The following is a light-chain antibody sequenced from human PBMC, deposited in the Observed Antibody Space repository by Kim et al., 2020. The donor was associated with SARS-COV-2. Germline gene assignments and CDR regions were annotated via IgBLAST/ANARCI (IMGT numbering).Light chain of an antibody. V-gene: IGLV2-14*03. J-gene: IGLJ1*01. CDR1: SSAVGGYNY. CDR3: SSYTSSIPYV. Sequence: GQSITVPCTGTSSAVGGYNYVSWYQQHPGKAPKLMIYDVSNRPSGVSNRFSGSKSGNTASLTISGLQAEDEADYYCSSYTSSIPYVFGTGTKVTVL. CDR2: DVS.